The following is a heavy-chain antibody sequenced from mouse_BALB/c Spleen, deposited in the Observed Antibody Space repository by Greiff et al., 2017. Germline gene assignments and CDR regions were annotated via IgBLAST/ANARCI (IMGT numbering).Heavy chain of an antibody. D-gene: IGHD1-1*02. Sequence: EVQGVESGGGLVQPGGSLKLSCAASGFPFSSYTMSWVRQTPEKRLEWVAYISNGGGSTYYPDTVKGRFTISRDNAKNTLYLQMSSLKSEDTAMYYYARQDGRNAMDYWGQGTSVTVSS. V-gene: IGHV5-12-2*01. CDR1: GFPFSSYT. CDR2: ISNGGGST. CDR3: ARQDGRNAMDY. J-gene: IGHJ4*01.